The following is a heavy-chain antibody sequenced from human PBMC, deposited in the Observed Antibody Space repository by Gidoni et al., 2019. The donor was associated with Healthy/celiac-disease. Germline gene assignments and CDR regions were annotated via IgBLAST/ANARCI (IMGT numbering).Heavy chain of an antibody. CDR3: ARRSALLCGGDCYYAFDI. CDR2: IYYSGST. D-gene: IGHD2-21*01. Sequence: QLQLQESGPGLVKPSETLSLTCTVSGGSISSSSYYWGWIRQPPGKGLEWIGSIYYSGSTYYNPSLKSRVTISVDTSKNQFSLKLSSVTAADTAVYYCARRSALLCGGDCYYAFDIWGQGTMVTVSS. V-gene: IGHV4-39*01. CDR1: GGSISSSSYY. J-gene: IGHJ3*02.